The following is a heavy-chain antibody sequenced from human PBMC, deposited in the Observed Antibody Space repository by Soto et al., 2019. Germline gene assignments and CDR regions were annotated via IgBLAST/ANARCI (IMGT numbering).Heavy chain of an antibody. Sequence: KESGPTLVRPTQTLTLTCAFSGFSLSTIGVGVGWIRQPPGKALEWLAVIYWDDSKHYSPSLRSRLTITKDTSKNQVVLTMTNMDPMDTGTYYFAHKGPEDWPLDYWGQGTLVTVSS. V-gene: IGHV2-5*02. CDR3: AHKGPEDWPLDY. J-gene: IGHJ4*02. D-gene: IGHD3-9*01. CDR1: GFSLSTIGVG. CDR2: IYWDDSK.